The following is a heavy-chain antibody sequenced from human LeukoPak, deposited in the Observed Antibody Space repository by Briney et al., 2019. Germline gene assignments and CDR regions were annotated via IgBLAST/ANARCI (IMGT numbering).Heavy chain of an antibody. D-gene: IGHD2-15*01. CDR1: GGSISSGGYY. CDR2: MYYSGST. CDR3: ARQKGYCYGGNCYRYWFFDL. Sequence: PSETLSLTCTVSGGSISSGGYYWSWIRQHPGKGLEWIGSMYYSGSTYYNPSLKSRVTISVDTSKKQFSLTLSSVTAADTAVYYCARQKGYCYGGNCYRYWFFDLWGRGTLVTVSS. J-gene: IGHJ2*01. V-gene: IGHV4-39*01.